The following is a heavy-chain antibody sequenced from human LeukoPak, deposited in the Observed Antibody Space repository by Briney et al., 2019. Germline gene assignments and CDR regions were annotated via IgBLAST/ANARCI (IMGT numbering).Heavy chain of an antibody. CDR3: ARERFAVAGANWVY. CDR1: GYTFTSYG. Sequence: ASVKVSCKASGYTFTSYGIIWVRQAPGQGLEWMGWISAHNGKTNYAQKFQGRVTMTTDTSTNTAYMELRSLRSDDTAVYYCARERFAVAGANWVYRGQGTLVTVSS. CDR2: ISAHNGKT. V-gene: IGHV1-18*01. D-gene: IGHD6-19*01. J-gene: IGHJ4*02.